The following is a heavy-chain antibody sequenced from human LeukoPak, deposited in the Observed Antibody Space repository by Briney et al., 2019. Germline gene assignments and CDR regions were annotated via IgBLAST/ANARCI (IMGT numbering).Heavy chain of an antibody. CDR3: ARDQGSARWLQFFDAFDI. CDR2: IKQDVRVK. V-gene: IGHV3-7*01. CDR1: GFTFSSYW. J-gene: IGHJ3*02. D-gene: IGHD5-24*01. Sequence: PGGSLRLSCAASGFTFSSYWMSWVRQAPGKGLEWVAKIKQDVRVKYYVDSVKGRFTISRDNAKNSLYLQMNSLRAEDTAVYYCARDQGSARWLQFFDAFDIWGQGTMVTVSS.